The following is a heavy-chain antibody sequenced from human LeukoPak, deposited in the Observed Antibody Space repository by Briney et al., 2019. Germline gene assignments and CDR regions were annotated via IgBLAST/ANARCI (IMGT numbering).Heavy chain of an antibody. CDR1: GYTFTGYY. CDR3: ARAAVVVVVAARSWFDP. V-gene: IGHV1-2*02. Sequence: GASVKVSCKASGYTFTGYYMHWVRQAPGQGLEWMGWINPNSGGTNYAQKFQGRVTMTRDTSISTAYMELSRLRSDGTAVYYCARAAVVVVVAARSWFDPWGQGTLVTVSS. D-gene: IGHD2-15*01. J-gene: IGHJ5*02. CDR2: INPNSGGT.